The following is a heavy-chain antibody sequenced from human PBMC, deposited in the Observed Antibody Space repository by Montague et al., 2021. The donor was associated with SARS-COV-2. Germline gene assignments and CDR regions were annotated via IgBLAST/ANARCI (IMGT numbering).Heavy chain of an antibody. V-gene: IGHV4-59*13. J-gene: IGHJ4*02. CDR2: ITYRGST. Sequence: SETLSLTCTVSADSITNNYWTWIRQSPGKGLEWIGHITYRGSTTXNPSLKSRVTTSIDTSKNQFSLIQKSVTAADTAVYYCARGGMYLSYWGRGTLVTVSS. CDR1: ADSITNNY. CDR3: ARGGMYLSY. D-gene: IGHD1-26*01.